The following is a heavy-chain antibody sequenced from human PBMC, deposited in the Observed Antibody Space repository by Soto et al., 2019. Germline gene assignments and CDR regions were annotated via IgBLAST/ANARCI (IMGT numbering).Heavy chain of an antibody. J-gene: IGHJ5*02. D-gene: IGHD3-10*01. Sequence: QLLQSGGGLVQPGGSLTLSCAASGFTFGTTDMSWVRQAPGAGLEWVSTIDGSGGITYYADSVKGRFTISRDNSRNTVYLQMNSLRGDVTALYYCVKNSGWFKTWGPGALVTVSS. CDR2: IDGSGGIT. CDR1: GFTFGTTD. V-gene: IGHV3-23*01. CDR3: VKNSGWFKT.